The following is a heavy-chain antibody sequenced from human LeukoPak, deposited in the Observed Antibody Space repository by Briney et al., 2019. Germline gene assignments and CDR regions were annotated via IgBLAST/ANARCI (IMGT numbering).Heavy chain of an antibody. CDR1: GFTFSSHS. CDR2: ISTSSSTI. CDR3: ARSSGIDY. D-gene: IGHD6-19*01. Sequence: GGPLRLSCAGSGFTFSSHSMNWVRQAPGKGLEWVSSISTSSSTIYYADSVKGRFTISRDNAKNSLYLQMNSLRAEDTAVYYCARSSGIDYWGQGTLVTVSS. V-gene: IGHV3-48*01. J-gene: IGHJ4*02.